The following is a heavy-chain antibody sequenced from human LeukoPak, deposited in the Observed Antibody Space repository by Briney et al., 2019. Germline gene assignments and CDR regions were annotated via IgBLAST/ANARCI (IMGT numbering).Heavy chain of an antibody. CDR2: ITGSGDGT. D-gene: IGHD4/OR15-4a*01. J-gene: IGHJ4*02. CDR1: GFTFSSYA. CDR3: VKGCVHPTYYFEY. V-gene: IGHV3-23*01. Sequence: GGSLRLSCAASGFTFSSYAMMWVRQSPEKGLEWVSSITGSGDGTYYADSVRGRFTISRDNSKNTLYLQMNSLRAEDTAVYFCVKGCVHPTYYFEYWGQGTLVTVSS.